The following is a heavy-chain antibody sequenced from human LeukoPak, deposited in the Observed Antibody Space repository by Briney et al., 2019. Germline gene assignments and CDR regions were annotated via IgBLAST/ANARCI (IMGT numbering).Heavy chain of an antibody. CDR2: IYTSGST. D-gene: IGHD2-2*01. CDR1: GGSISSYY. J-gene: IGHJ4*02. CDR3: ARQGSGAAAMIDY. Sequence: PSETLSLTCTVSGGSISSYYWSWIRQPPGKGLEWIGYIYTSGSTNYNPSPKSRVTISVDTSKNQFSLKLSSVTAADTAVYYCARQGSGAAAMIDYWGQGTLVTVSS. V-gene: IGHV4-4*09.